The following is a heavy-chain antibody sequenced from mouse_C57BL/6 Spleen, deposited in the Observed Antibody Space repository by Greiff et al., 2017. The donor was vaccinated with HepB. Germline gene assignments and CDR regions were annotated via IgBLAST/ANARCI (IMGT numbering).Heavy chain of an antibody. J-gene: IGHJ3*01. CDR1: GYTFTSYD. CDR3: AREGDGYSFAY. CDR2: IYPRDGST. D-gene: IGHD2-3*01. Sequence: VKLQESGPELVKPGASVKLSCKASGYTFTSYDINWVKQRPGQGLEWIGWIYPRDGSTKYNEKFKGKATLTVDTSSSTAYMELHSLTSEDSAVYFCAREGDGYSFAYWGQGTLVTVSA. V-gene: IGHV1-85*01.